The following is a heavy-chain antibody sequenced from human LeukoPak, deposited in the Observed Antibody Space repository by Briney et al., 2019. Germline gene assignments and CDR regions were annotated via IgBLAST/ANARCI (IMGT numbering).Heavy chain of an antibody. Sequence: SETLSLTCTISGGSISSSSYYWSWIRQPAGKGLEWIGRIYTSGSTNYNPSLKSRVTISVDTSKNQFSLKLSSVTAADTAVYYCARGPDIVVVPANWFDPWGQGTLVTVSS. CDR3: ARGPDIVVVPANWFDP. CDR1: GGSISSSSYY. D-gene: IGHD2-2*01. V-gene: IGHV4-61*02. J-gene: IGHJ5*02. CDR2: IYTSGST.